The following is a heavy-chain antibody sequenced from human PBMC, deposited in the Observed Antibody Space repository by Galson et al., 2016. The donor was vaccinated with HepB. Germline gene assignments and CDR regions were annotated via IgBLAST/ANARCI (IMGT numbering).Heavy chain of an antibody. CDR3: ARDVARLSNFGAKSLDS. CDR2: IYSSGST. J-gene: IGHJ5*01. D-gene: IGHD4-11*01. CDR1: GGSISSYY. V-gene: IGHV4-59*01. Sequence: SETLSLTCAVSGGSISSYYWSWIRQPPGKGLEWIGYIYSSGSTNYNPSLKSRVTISVDTSKNQFSLKLSSVTAADTALYYCARDVARLSNFGAKSLDSWGQGTLVTVSS.